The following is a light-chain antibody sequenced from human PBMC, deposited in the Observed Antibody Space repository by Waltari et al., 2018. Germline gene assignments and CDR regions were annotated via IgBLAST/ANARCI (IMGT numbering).Light chain of an antibody. CDR3: CSHAFGTASIL. J-gene: IGLJ2*01. V-gene: IGLV2-23*01. CDR2: EDT. CDR1: SSDVGSHNL. Sequence: QSALTQPASVSGSPGQSITIPCTRTSSDVGSHNLVSWYQHHPGKAPTLVIYEDTKRPSGVPNLFSGSKASHTASLTLPGLQAEDEADYYCCSHAFGTASILLGGGTKLTVL.